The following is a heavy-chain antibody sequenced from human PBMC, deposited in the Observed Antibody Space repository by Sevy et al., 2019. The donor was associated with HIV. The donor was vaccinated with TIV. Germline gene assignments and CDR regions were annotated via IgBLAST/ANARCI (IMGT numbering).Heavy chain of an antibody. CDR2: IGVNNGKT. Sequence: ASVKVSCKTSGYTFTGNYIHWVCQAPGQGLEWMGWIGVNNGKTNYAARLQARISMTADTSTSTVYMELRTLTSDDTAIYFCARDSYYYDMHSSYRPPDYWGQGTLVTVSS. V-gene: IGHV1-18*04. J-gene: IGHJ4*02. D-gene: IGHD3-22*01. CDR3: ARDSYYYDMHSSYRPPDY. CDR1: GYTFTGNY.